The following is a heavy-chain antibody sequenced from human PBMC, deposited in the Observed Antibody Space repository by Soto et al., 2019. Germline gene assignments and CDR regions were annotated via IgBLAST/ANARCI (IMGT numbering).Heavy chain of an antibody. V-gene: IGHV1-46*01. Sequence: QVQLVQSGAEVKKPGASVKVSCKASGYTFTNYYIHWGRVAPGQGLEWMGIINPNSGRTTYPQKFQVRVTLARDPSMTTVYMEMSSQRSEDTAVYFCARARFTTVTTWWYFDVWGQGTLVSVSS. J-gene: IGHJ4*02. D-gene: IGHD4-17*01. CDR1: GYTFTNYY. CDR3: ARARFTTVTTWWYFDV. CDR2: INPNSGRT.